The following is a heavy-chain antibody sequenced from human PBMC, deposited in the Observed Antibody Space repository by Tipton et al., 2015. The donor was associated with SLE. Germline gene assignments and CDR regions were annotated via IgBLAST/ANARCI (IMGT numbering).Heavy chain of an antibody. CDR2: IYPSGDT. D-gene: IGHD2-2*02. CDR1: GSSISNGFH. Sequence: TLSLTCTVSGSSISNGFHWGWIRQPPGKGLEWIGSIYPSGDTYYNPSLKSRVTISVDTSKNQFSLKLRSVTAADTAVYYCARSGSASPYTWFDPWGQGALVAVSS. J-gene: IGHJ5*02. V-gene: IGHV4-38-2*02. CDR3: ARSGSASPYTWFDP.